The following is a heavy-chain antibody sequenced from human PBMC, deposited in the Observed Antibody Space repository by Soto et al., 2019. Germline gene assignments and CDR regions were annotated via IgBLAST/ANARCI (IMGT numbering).Heavy chain of an antibody. J-gene: IGHJ5*02. D-gene: IGHD3-16*01. CDR3: ASGGNWFDP. CDR1: GGCISNYY. Sequence: SQTLSLTCNVSGGCISNYYWTWVRQSPEKGLEWIGYMYYNGNINYNPSLKSRVTISIDTSKNQFALTIKSVTAADTAVYYCASGGNWFDPWGQGVLVTVSS. V-gene: IGHV4-59*01. CDR2: MYYNGNI.